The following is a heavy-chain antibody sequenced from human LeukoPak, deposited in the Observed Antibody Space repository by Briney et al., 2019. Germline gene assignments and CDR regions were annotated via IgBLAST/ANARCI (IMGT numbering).Heavy chain of an antibody. D-gene: IGHD3-3*01. V-gene: IGHV3-7*01. CDR1: GFTFSSYW. J-gene: IGHJ3*02. CDR3: ARDGLIFGVVIIHAFDI. Sequence: GGSLRLSCAASGFTFSSYWMSWVRQAPGKGLEWVANIKQDGSEKYYVDSVKGRFTISRDNAKNSLYLQMNSLRAEDTAVYYCARDGLIFGVVIIHAFDIWGQGTMVTVSS. CDR2: IKQDGSEK.